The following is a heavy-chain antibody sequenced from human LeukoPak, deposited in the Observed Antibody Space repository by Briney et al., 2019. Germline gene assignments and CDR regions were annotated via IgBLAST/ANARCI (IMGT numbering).Heavy chain of an antibody. V-gene: IGHV3-23*01. CDR3: ASPPVLLWFGESETLTEYYGMDV. Sequence: GGSLRLSCAASGFTFSSYAMSWVRQAPGKGLEWVSAISGSGGSTYYADSVKGRFTISRDNSKNTLYLQMNSLRAEDTAVYYCASPPVLLWFGESETLTEYYGMDVWGQGTTVTVSS. D-gene: IGHD3-10*01. CDR2: ISGSGGST. CDR1: GFTFSSYA. J-gene: IGHJ6*02.